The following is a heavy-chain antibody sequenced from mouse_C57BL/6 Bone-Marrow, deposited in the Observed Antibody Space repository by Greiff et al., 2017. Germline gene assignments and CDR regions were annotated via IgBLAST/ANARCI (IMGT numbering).Heavy chain of an antibody. J-gene: IGHJ3*01. CDR1: GFSLTSYA. CDR3: ARTIYYDYDGGFAY. CDR2: IWTGGGT. D-gene: IGHD2-4*01. V-gene: IGHV2-9-1*01. Sequence: QVQLQQSGPGLVAPSQSLSITCTVSGFSLTSYAISWVRQPPGKGLEWLGVIWTGGGTNYNSALKSRLSISKDNSTSQVFLKMNSLQTDDTARYYCARTIYYDYDGGFAYWGQGTLVTVSA.